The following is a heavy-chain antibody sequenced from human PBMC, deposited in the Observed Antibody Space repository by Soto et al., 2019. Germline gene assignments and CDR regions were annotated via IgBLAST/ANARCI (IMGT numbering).Heavy chain of an antibody. CDR3: ARDMVSTIGNFDF. V-gene: IGHV1-2*02. Sequence: ASVKVSCKTSGYTFIGYYIHWVRQVSGQGLEWVGWLNPNSGATTYAQNFQGRVTMTRDRSITTAYMELSGLRADDTAVYYCARDMVSTIGNFDFWGQGTPVTVSS. J-gene: IGHJ4*02. CDR1: GYTFIGYY. D-gene: IGHD5-12*01. CDR2: LNPNSGAT.